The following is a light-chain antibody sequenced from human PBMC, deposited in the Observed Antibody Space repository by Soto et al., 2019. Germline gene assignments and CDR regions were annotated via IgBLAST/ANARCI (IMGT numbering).Light chain of an antibody. CDR2: EVS. V-gene: IGLV2-14*01. CDR3: SSYTASYSWV. CDR1: SSDVGAYNF. Sequence: QSALTQPASVSGSPGQSITVSCTGTSSDVGAYNFVSWYQQYPGKAPKLTIFEVSNRPSGVSNRFSGSKSGNTASLTISGLQPEDEDDYYYSSYTASYSWVFGGGTKVT. J-gene: IGLJ3*02.